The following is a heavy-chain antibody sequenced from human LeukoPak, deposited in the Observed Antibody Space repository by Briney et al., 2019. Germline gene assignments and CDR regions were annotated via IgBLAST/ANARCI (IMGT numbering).Heavy chain of an antibody. Sequence: PSETLSLTCTVSGGSITNYYWSWIRQPPGKGLEWIGSVSYSGSTDYDPSLTSRVTISLHTSNNQFSLNLRSVTAADTAVYYCARKFGTGWFFDYWGRGTLVTVSS. D-gene: IGHD6-19*01. CDR3: ARKFGTGWFFDY. CDR2: VSYSGST. J-gene: IGHJ4*02. CDR1: GGSITNYY. V-gene: IGHV4-59*01.